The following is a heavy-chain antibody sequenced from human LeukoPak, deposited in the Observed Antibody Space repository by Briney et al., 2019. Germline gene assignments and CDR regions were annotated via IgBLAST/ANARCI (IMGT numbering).Heavy chain of an antibody. Sequence: GESLKISCKGSGYSFTSYWISWVRQMPGKGLERMGRIDPSDSYTKYSPSFQGHVTISADKSISTAYLQWSSLKASDTAMYYCATTIEYSSSSAEYFQHWGQGTLVTVSS. D-gene: IGHD6-6*01. CDR3: ATTIEYSSSSAEYFQH. V-gene: IGHV5-10-1*01. CDR2: IDPSDSYT. J-gene: IGHJ1*01. CDR1: GYSFTSYW.